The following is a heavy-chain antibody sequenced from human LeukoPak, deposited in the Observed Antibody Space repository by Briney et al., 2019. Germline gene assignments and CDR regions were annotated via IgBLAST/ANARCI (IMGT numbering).Heavy chain of an antibody. CDR3: ARGTGTEAFDI. Sequence: ASVKVSCKASEYTFTSYAMNWVRQAPGQGLEWMGWINTDTGNPMYVQGFTGRLVFSLDTSVSTAYLQISSLKAEDTALYYCARGTGTEAFDIWGQGTMVTVSS. CDR2: INTDTGNP. V-gene: IGHV7-4-1*02. D-gene: IGHD1-1*01. J-gene: IGHJ3*02. CDR1: EYTFTSYA.